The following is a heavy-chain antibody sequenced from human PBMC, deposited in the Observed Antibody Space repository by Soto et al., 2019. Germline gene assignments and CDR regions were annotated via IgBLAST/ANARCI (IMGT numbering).Heavy chain of an antibody. Sequence: QVHLVQSGTEVKKPGASVKVSCKTSGYTFTDYGISWFQQTPGQGLEWMGWISAYNGDRNYAQKSDDRVTMTTDSSSSTAHMELRSLRPDATAIYYSARILKEGIPAVFDYWGQGTLVTVSS. CDR2: ISAYNGDR. CDR3: ARILKEGIPAVFDY. V-gene: IGHV1-18*01. D-gene: IGHD2-2*01. CDR1: GYTFTDYG. J-gene: IGHJ4*02.